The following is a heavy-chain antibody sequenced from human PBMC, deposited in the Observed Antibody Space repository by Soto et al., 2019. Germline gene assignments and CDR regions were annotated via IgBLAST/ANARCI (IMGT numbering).Heavy chain of an antibody. CDR2: IYYSGST. J-gene: IGHJ4*02. CDR3: ASSLDRGYSYTRPSF. D-gene: IGHD5-18*01. CDR1: GGSIRSGGYY. Sequence: QVQLQESGPGLVKPSQTLSLTCTVSGGSIRSGGYYWSWIRQHPGKGLEWIGYIYYSGSTYYNPSLKSRVTISVDTSKNQCSLKLSSVTAADTAVYYCASSLDRGYSYTRPSFWGQGTLVTVSS. V-gene: IGHV4-31*03.